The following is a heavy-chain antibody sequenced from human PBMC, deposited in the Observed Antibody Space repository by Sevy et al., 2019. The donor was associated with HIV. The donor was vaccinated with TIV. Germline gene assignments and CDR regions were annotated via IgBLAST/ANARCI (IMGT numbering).Heavy chain of an antibody. Sequence: GESLKISCAASRFTFTNFAIHWVRQAPGRGLEWVAVTSSDGANEYYADSVKGRFTISRDNSMNTVYLLINSLRREDTAVYYCARGSLYSSGWSESLDYWGQGTLVTVSS. CDR1: RFTFTNFA. CDR3: ARGSLYSSGWSESLDY. V-gene: IGHV3-30-3*01. CDR2: TSSDGANE. J-gene: IGHJ4*02. D-gene: IGHD6-19*01.